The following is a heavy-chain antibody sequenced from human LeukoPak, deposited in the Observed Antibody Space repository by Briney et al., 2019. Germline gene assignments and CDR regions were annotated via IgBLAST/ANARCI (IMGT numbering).Heavy chain of an antibody. Sequence: RVSCKASGGTFSSYAMSWVRQAPGKGLVWVSRIDYDGSTTTYADSVKGRFTISRDNAKNTLYLQMNSLRAEDTAVYYCARVVPFKDDAFDIWGQGTMVTVSS. V-gene: IGHV3-74*01. J-gene: IGHJ3*02. CDR3: ARVVPFKDDAFDI. CDR2: IDYDGSTT. CDR1: GGTFSSYA.